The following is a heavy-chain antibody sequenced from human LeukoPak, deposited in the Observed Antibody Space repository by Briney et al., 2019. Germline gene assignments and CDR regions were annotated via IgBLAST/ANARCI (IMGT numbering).Heavy chain of an antibody. CDR1: GGSISSNY. Sequence: SETLSLTCTVSGGSISSNYWTWIRQPPGKGLEWNGYIYYSGSTNYNPSLKSRVTISVDTSKNQFSLKLSSVTAADTAVYYCAREYQPPKTGYEGVWFDPWGQGTLVTVSS. CDR2: IYYSGST. J-gene: IGHJ5*02. CDR3: AREYQPPKTGYEGVWFDP. D-gene: IGHD1-14*01. V-gene: IGHV4-59*12.